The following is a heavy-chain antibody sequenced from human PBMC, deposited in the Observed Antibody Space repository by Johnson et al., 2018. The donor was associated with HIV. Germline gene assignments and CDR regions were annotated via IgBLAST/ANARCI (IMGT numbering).Heavy chain of an antibody. Sequence: QVQLVESGGGVVQPGGSLRLSCAASGFTFSSYAMHWVRQAPGKGLEWVAVISYDGSNKYYADSVKGRFTISRDNSKNTLYLQMNSLRVEDTAVYYCARDPDRRAYHGAFDIWGQGTMVTVSS. D-gene: IGHD1-14*01. V-gene: IGHV3-30-3*01. CDR3: ARDPDRRAYHGAFDI. J-gene: IGHJ3*02. CDR2: ISYDGSNK. CDR1: GFTFSSYA.